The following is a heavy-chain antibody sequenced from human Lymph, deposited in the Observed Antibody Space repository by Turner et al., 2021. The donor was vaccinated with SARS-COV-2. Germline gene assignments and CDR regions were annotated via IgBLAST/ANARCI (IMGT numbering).Heavy chain of an antibody. Sequence: EVQLVESGGGLIQPGGSLRPSWAAAGLTVSSNYMSWVRQAPGKGLEWVSVIYSGGSTYYADSVKGRFTISRDNSKNTLYLQMNSLIAEDTAVYYCARDLYYYGMDVWGQGTTVTVSS. CDR2: IYSGGST. V-gene: IGHV3-53*01. CDR3: ARDLYYYGMDV. CDR1: GLTVSSNY. J-gene: IGHJ6*02.